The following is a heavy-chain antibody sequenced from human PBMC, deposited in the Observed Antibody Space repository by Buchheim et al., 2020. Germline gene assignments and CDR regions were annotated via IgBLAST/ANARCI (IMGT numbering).Heavy chain of an antibody. V-gene: IGHV7-4-1*02. Sequence: QGQLVQSGSELKTPGASVKVSCKASGYRFTESALNWIRQAPGQGLEWMGYINTYTGDPTYAQGFTGRFVFSLDTSVNTAYLQINNLGVEDTSVYYCAKDFQDRMDVWGQGTT. CDR1: GYRFTESA. J-gene: IGHJ6*02. CDR2: INTYTGDP. D-gene: IGHD3-22*01. CDR3: AKDFQDRMDV.